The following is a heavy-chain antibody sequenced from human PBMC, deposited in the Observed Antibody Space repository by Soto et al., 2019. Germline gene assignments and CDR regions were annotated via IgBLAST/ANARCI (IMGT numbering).Heavy chain of an antibody. V-gene: IGHV4-31*03. Sequence: QVQLQESGPGLVKPSQTLSLTCTVSGGSISSGGYYWGWIRQHPGKGLEYIGYIHNRGTTYYNPSLQSRVTISMDTSKNHFSLKLSSVTAADTSVYYCARDRRDWFDPWGQGTLVTVSS. CDR1: GGSISSGGYY. CDR3: ARDRRDWFDP. CDR2: IHNRGTT. J-gene: IGHJ5*02.